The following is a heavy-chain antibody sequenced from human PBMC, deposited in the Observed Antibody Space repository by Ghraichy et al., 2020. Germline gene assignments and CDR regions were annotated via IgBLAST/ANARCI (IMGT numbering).Heavy chain of an antibody. D-gene: IGHD3-16*02. CDR2: ISGSGGST. Sequence: GGSLRLSCAASGFTFSSYAMSWVRQAPGKGLEWVSAISGSGGSTYYADSVKGRFTISRDNSKNTLYLQMNSLRAEDTAVYYCAKDRSITFGGVIFQTDFFDYWGQGTLVTVSS. J-gene: IGHJ4*02. CDR1: GFTFSSYA. V-gene: IGHV3-23*01. CDR3: AKDRSITFGGVIFQTDFFDY.